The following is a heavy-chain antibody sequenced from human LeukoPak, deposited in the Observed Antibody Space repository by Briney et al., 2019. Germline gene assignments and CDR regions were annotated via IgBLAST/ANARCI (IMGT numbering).Heavy chain of an antibody. CDR1: GFTFSSYW. Sequence: GGSLRLSCAASGFTFSSYWMSWVRQAPGKGLEWVANIKQDGSEKYHVDSVKGRFTISRDNAKNSLYLQMNSLRAEDTAVYYCAREYSSGWNDWYFDLWGRGTLVTVSS. J-gene: IGHJ2*01. CDR2: IKQDGSEK. D-gene: IGHD6-19*01. CDR3: AREYSSGWNDWYFDL. V-gene: IGHV3-7*01.